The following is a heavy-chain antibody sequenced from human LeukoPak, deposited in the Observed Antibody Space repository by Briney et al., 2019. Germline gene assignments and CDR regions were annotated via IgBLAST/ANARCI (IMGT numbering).Heavy chain of an antibody. Sequence: SETLSLTCTVSGGSISSYYWSWIRQPPGKGLEWIGYIYHSGSTYYNPSLKSRVTISVDRSKNQFSLKLSSVTAADTAVYYCARGPRRGGSNYFDYWGQGTLVTVSS. CDR2: IYHSGST. CDR1: GGSISSYY. J-gene: IGHJ4*02. D-gene: IGHD3-16*01. V-gene: IGHV4-59*12. CDR3: ARGPRRGGSNYFDY.